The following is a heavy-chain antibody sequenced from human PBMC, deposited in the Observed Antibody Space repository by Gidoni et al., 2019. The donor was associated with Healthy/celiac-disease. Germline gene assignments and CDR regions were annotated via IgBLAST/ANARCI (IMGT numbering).Heavy chain of an antibody. J-gene: IGHJ5*02. CDR1: GGSFSGYY. D-gene: IGHD3-10*01. CDR2: INHSGST. Sequence: QVQLQQWGAGLLKPSATLSLTCAVYGGSFSGYYWSWIRQPPGKGLEWSGEINHSGSTNYNPSLKSRVTISVYTSKNQFSLKLSSVTAADTAVYYCARGRRLLWCGELLPNWFDPWGQGTLVTVSS. V-gene: IGHV4-34*01. CDR3: ARGRRLLWCGELLPNWFDP.